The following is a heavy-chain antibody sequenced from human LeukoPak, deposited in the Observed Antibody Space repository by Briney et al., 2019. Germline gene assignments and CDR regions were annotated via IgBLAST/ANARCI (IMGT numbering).Heavy chain of an antibody. V-gene: IGHV3-9*01. CDR3: AKDRGSGWYADDAFDI. CDR2: ISWNSGSI. CDR1: GFTFDDYA. Sequence: PGGSLRLSCAASGFTFDDYAMHRVRQAPGKGLEWVSGISWNSGSIGYADSVKGRFTISRDNAKNSLYLQMNSLRAEDTALYYCAKDRGSGWYADDAFDIWGQGTMVTVSS. J-gene: IGHJ3*02. D-gene: IGHD6-19*01.